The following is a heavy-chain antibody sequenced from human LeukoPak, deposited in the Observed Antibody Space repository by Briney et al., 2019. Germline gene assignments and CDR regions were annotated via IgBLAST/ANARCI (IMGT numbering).Heavy chain of an antibody. CDR2: MNPNSGNT. Sequence: ASVKVSCKASGYTFTSCDINWVRQATGQGLEWMGWMNPNSGNTGYAQKFQGRVTITRNTSISTAYMELSSLRSEDTAVYYCARGRTVYAHFDYWGQGTLVTVS. J-gene: IGHJ4*02. CDR3: ARGRTVYAHFDY. CDR1: GYTFTSCD. V-gene: IGHV1-8*03. D-gene: IGHD2-8*01.